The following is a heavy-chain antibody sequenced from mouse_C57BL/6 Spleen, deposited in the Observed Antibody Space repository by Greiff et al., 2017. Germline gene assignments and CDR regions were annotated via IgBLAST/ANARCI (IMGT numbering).Heavy chain of an antibody. CDR1: GYSITSGYY. CDR2: ISYDGSN. CDR3: ARDRTAQATDYAMDY. D-gene: IGHD3-2*02. V-gene: IGHV3-6*01. J-gene: IGHJ4*01. Sequence: EVQLQESGPGLVKPSQSLSLTCSVTGYSITSGYYWNWIRQFPGNKLEWMGYISYDGSNNYNPSLKNRISITRDTSKNQFFLKLNSVTTEDTATYYCARDRTAQATDYAMDYWGQGTSVTVSA.